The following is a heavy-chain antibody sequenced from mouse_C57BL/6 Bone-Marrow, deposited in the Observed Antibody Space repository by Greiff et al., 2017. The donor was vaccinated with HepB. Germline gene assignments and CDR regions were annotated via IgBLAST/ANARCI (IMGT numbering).Heavy chain of an antibody. J-gene: IGHJ4*01. Sequence: EVMLVESGGGLVQPKGSLKLSCAASGFTFNTYAMHWVRQAPGKGLEWVARIRSKSSNYATYYADSVKDRFTISRDDSQSMLYLQMNNLKTEDTAMYYCVRGPTDYDEEDYAMDYWGQGTSVTVSS. V-gene: IGHV10-3*01. D-gene: IGHD2-4*01. CDR2: IRSKSSNYAT. CDR1: GFTFNTYA. CDR3: VRGPTDYDEEDYAMDY.